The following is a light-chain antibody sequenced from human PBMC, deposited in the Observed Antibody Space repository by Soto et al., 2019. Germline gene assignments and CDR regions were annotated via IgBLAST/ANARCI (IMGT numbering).Light chain of an antibody. V-gene: IGKV1-5*03. CDR2: KAS. CDR1: QSISSW. Sequence: DILMTQSPSTLSAFVGDRVTITCRASQSISSWLAWYQQKPGKAPKHLIYKASSLESGVPSRFSGGGSGTELTLTISSLQPDDFATYYCQQYNSYSWTVGQGTKVEI. J-gene: IGKJ1*01. CDR3: QQYNSYSWT.